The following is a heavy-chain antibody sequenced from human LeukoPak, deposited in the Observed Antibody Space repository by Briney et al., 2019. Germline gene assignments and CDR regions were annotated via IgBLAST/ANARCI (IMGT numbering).Heavy chain of an antibody. V-gene: IGHV3-48*04. Sequence: GGSLRLSCAASGFTFSSNSMSWVRQAPGKGLEWVSYISSSSSTIYYADSVKGRFTISRDNAKNSLYLQMNSLRAEDTAVYYCARVIEVEMPAIRGPIDYWGQGTLVTVSS. D-gene: IGHD5-24*01. CDR2: ISSSSSTI. CDR3: ARVIEVEMPAIRGPIDY. CDR1: GFTFSSNS. J-gene: IGHJ4*02.